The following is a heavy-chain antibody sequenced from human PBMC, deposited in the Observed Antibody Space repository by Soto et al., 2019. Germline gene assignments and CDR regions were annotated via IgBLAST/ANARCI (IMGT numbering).Heavy chain of an antibody. Sequence: GGSLRLSCAASGFTFSSYGMHWVRQAPGKGLEWVAVIWYDGSNKYYADSVKGRFTISRDNSKNTLYLQMNSLRAEDTAVYYCAREEQTAAAGTFDYWGQGTLVTVSS. V-gene: IGHV3-33*01. CDR3: AREEQTAAAGTFDY. CDR1: GFTFSSYG. D-gene: IGHD6-13*01. J-gene: IGHJ4*02. CDR2: IWYDGSNK.